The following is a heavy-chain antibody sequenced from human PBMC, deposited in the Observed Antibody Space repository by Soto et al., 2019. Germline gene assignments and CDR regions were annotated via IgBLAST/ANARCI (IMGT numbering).Heavy chain of an antibody. D-gene: IGHD3-16*02. CDR1: GFTFSNAW. V-gene: IGHV3-15*01. J-gene: IGHJ4*02. Sequence: GGSLRLSCAASGFTFSNAWMSWVRQAPGKGLEWVGRIKSKTDGGTTDYAAPVKGRFTISRDDSKNTLYLQMNSLKTEDTAVYYCTTDLVTYYDYIWGSYRPYYFDYWGQGTLVTVSS. CDR2: IKSKTDGGTT. CDR3: TTDLVTYYDYIWGSYRPYYFDY.